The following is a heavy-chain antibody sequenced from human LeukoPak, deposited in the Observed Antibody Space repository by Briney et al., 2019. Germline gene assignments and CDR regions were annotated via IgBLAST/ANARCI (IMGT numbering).Heavy chain of an antibody. CDR3: ARDVGTSGWHTFDY. V-gene: IGHV6-1*01. Sequence: SQTLSLTCAISGDSVSSNNGAWNWIRQSPSRGLEWLGRTYYRSKWYDDYAESMKGRITISPDTSKNQFSLHVYAVTPEDTAVYYCARDVGTSGWHTFDYWGQGTLVTVFS. CDR1: GDSVSSNNGA. D-gene: IGHD6-19*01. CDR2: TYYRSKWYD. J-gene: IGHJ4*02.